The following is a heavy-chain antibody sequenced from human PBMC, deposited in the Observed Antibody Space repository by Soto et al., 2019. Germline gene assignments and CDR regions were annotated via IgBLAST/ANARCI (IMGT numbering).Heavy chain of an antibody. V-gene: IGHV3-21*01. J-gene: IGHJ6*02. D-gene: IGHD6-19*01. CDR2: ISSSSSYI. CDR3: ASAPETYSSGCLYYYYYGMDV. CDR1: GFTFSSYS. Sequence: EVPLVESGGGLVKPGGSLRLSCAASGFTFSSYSMNWVRQAPGKGLEWVSSISSSSSYIYYADSEKGRFTISRENAKNSLYLQMNSLRAEATPVYYCASAPETYSSGCLYYYYYGMDVWGQGTTVTVSS.